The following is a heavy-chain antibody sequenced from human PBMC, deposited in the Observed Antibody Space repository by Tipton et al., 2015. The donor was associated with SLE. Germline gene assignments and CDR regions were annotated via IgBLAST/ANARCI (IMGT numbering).Heavy chain of an antibody. D-gene: IGHD1-26*01. CDR2: IYNSGST. V-gene: IGHV4-4*07. Sequence: LRLSCTVSGGSISSYYWSWIRQPAGGGLEWIGRIYNSGSTNYNPSLMSRVTMSVDTSKNQFSLRVRSVTAADTAVYYCARGGGSYYDYWGQGTLVTVSS. CDR1: GGSISSYY. J-gene: IGHJ4*02. CDR3: ARGGGSYYDY.